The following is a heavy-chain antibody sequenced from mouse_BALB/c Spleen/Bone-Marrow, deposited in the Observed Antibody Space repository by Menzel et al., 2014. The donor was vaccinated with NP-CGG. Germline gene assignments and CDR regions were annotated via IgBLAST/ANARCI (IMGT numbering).Heavy chain of an antibody. Sequence: VQLQQSGAGLVKPSQSLSLTCTVTGYSITSDYAWNWIRQFPENKLEWMGSISYSGSTDYNPSLKSRISITRDTSKNQFFLQLNSVTTEDTATYYCARATYYGNFFDYWGQGTTLTVSS. D-gene: IGHD2-10*01. J-gene: IGHJ2*01. CDR3: ARATYYGNFFDY. V-gene: IGHV3-2*02. CDR1: GYSITSDYA. CDR2: ISYSGST.